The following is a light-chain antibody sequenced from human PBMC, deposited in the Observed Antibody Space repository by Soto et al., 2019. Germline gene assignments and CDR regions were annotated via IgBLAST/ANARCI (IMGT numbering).Light chain of an antibody. CDR1: QSIGRW. CDR3: HQYNCYLYT. V-gene: IGKV1-5*01. CDR2: DAS. J-gene: IGKJ2*01. Sequence: DIQMPQSPSTLSASVGDRVTITCRASQSIGRWLAWYQQKPGKAPKLLIYDASSLDSGVPSRFSGGGSGTEFTVTFSCLQPDVLASGSCHQYNCYLYTFGQGTTVQIK.